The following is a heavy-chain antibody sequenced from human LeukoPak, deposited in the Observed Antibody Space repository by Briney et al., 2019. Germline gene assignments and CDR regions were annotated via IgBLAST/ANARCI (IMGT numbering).Heavy chain of an antibody. Sequence: SETLSLTCTVSGGSISRSTHYWGWIRQPPGKGLEWIGSIYCSGNTSYNPPLKCRVTISVDTSKNKFSLKLSSATDADTSVYYCARETSIAALDDITYYFYYMDVWGKGTTVTVSS. V-gene: IGHV4-39*07. CDR2: IYCSGNT. CDR3: ARETSIAALDDITYYFYYMDV. J-gene: IGHJ6*03. D-gene: IGHD6-6*01. CDR1: GGSISRSTHY.